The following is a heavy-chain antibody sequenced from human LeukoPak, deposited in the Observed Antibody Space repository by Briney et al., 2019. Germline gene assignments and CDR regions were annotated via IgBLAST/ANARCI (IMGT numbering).Heavy chain of an antibody. CDR3: VRAPSGGFDY. J-gene: IGHJ4*02. V-gene: IGHV3-13*05. CDR2: IGTAGDP. CDR1: GFTFSSHD. D-gene: IGHD3-16*01. Sequence: PGGSLRLSCAASGFTFSSHDMHWVRQTTGKGLEWVSGIGTAGDPYYLDSVKGRFTVSRDNAKNTVYLQMDSLRDEDTAVYYCVRAPSGGFDYWGQGALVTVSS.